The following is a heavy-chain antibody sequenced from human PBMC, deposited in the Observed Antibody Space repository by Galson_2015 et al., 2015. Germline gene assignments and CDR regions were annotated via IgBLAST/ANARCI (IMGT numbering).Heavy chain of an antibody. D-gene: IGHD1-14*01. Sequence: QSGAEVKKPGESLKISCKGSGYSFTGYWIGWVRQMPGKGLEWMGIIYPGDSDTRYSPSFQGQVTISADKSISTAYLQWSSLKASDTAMYYCARSRKQRGLSERVSYYYYMDVWGKGTTVTVSS. CDR1: GYSFTGYW. CDR2: IYPGDSDT. CDR3: ARSRKQRGLSERVSYYYYMDV. J-gene: IGHJ6*03. V-gene: IGHV5-51*01.